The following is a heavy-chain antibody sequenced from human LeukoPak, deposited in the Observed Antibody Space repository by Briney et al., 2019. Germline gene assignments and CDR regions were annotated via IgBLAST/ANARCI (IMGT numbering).Heavy chain of an antibody. CDR2: INHSGST. V-gene: IGHV4-34*01. D-gene: IGHD3-10*01. CDR1: GGSFSGYY. Sequence: SETLSLTCAVYGGSFSGYYWSWIRQPPGKGLEWIGEINHSGSTNYNPSLKSRVTISVDTSKNQFSLKLSSVTAADTAVHYCAGAEKYYYGSGSYYIYDYWGQGTLVTVSS. J-gene: IGHJ4*02. CDR3: AGAEKYYYGSGSYYIYDY.